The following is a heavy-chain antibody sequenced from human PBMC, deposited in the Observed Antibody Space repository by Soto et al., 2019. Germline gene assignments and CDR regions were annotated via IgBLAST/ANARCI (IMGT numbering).Heavy chain of an antibody. D-gene: IGHD3-3*01. CDR1: GFTFSSYA. CDR2: ISGSGGST. J-gene: IGHJ6*03. V-gene: IGHV3-23*01. CDR3: AKDRPRVCWSGSPIDYYYYMDV. Sequence: GGSLRLSCAASGFTFSSYAMSWVRQAPGKGLEWVSAISGSGGSTYYADSVKGRFTISRDNSKNTLYLQMNSLRAEDTAVYYCAKDRPRVCWSGSPIDYYYYMDVWGKGTTVTVSS.